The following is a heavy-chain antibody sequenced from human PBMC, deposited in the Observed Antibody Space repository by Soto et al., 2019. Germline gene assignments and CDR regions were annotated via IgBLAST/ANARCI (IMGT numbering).Heavy chain of an antibody. CDR1: GYTFTSYG. Sequence: ASVKVSCTASGYTFTSYGISWVRQATGQGLEWMGWISAYNGNTNYAQKPQGRVTMTTDSSTSTAYMELRSLRSDAMDVYYCARDREYSGFRRDYWGQGTLVTVSS. V-gene: IGHV1-18*03. J-gene: IGHJ4*02. CDR3: ARDREYSGFRRDY. CDR2: ISAYNGNT. D-gene: IGHD5-12*01.